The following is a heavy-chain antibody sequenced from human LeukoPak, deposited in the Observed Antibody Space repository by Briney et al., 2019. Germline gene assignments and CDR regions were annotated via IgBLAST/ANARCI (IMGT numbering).Heavy chain of an antibody. D-gene: IGHD3-3*01. J-gene: IGHJ4*02. CDR3: ARWVGFLELRFDY. CDR2: INHSGST. Sequence: SETLSLTCAVYGGSFSGYYWSWIRQPPGKGLEWIGEINHSGSTNYNPSLKSRVTISVDTSKNQFSLKLSSVTAADTAVYYCARWVGFLELRFDYWGQGTLVTVSS. CDR1: GGSFSGYY. V-gene: IGHV4-34*01.